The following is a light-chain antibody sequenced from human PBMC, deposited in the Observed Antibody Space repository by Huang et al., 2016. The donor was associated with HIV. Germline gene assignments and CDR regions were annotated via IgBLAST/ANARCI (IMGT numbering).Light chain of an antibody. Sequence: DIQMTQSPSSLSASVGDRVSITCRASQGISHSLDWYQQKPGKAPWLLLYTASRLASGVPSRFSGSGSGTDYTLTISSLQPEDFATYYCQQYYSTPSFGGGTKVEIK. CDR3: QQYYSTPS. J-gene: IGKJ4*01. CDR2: TAS. V-gene: IGKV1-NL1*01. CDR1: QGISHS.